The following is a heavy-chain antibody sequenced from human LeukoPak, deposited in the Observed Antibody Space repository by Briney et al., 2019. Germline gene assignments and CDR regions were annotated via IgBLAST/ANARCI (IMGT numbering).Heavy chain of an antibody. CDR1: GGSISSSSYY. Sequence: SETLSLTCTVSGGSISSSSYYWGWIRQPPGKGLEWIGSIYYSGSTYYNPSLKSRVTISVDTSKNQFSLKLSSVTAADTAVYYCAYSSSWYGDYWGQGTLVTVSS. CDR2: IYYSGST. J-gene: IGHJ4*02. V-gene: IGHV4-39*01. CDR3: AYSSSWYGDY. D-gene: IGHD6-13*01.